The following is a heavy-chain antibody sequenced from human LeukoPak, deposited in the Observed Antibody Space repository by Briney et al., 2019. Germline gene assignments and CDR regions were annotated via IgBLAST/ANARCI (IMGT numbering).Heavy chain of an antibody. CDR3: ARDGEYCSSTSCYSDP. D-gene: IGHD2-2*01. Sequence: PSETLSLTCTVSGGSISSGGYYWSWIRQHPGKGLEWIGYIYYSGSTYYNPSLKSRLTISVDTSKNQFSLKLSSVTAADTALYYCARDGEYCSSTSCYSDPWGQGILVTVSS. CDR2: IYYSGST. J-gene: IGHJ5*02. V-gene: IGHV4-31*03. CDR1: GGSISSGGYY.